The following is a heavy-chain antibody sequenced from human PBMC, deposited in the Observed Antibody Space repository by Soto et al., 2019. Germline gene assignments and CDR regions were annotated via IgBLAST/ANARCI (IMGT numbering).Heavy chain of an antibody. D-gene: IGHD2-2*01. V-gene: IGHV4-39*01. CDR1: GGSISSSSYY. Sequence: PSETLSLTCTVSGGSISSSSYYWGWIRQPPGKGLEWIGSIYYSGSTYYNPSLKSRVTISVDTSKNQFSLKLSSVTAADTAVYYCARATVVPAAMGDNWFDPWGQGTLVTVSS. J-gene: IGHJ5*02. CDR2: IYYSGST. CDR3: ARATVVPAAMGDNWFDP.